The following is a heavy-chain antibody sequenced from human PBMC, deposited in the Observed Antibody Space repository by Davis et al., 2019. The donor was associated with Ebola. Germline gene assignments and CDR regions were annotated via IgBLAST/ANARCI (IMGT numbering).Heavy chain of an antibody. J-gene: IGHJ4*02. CDR1: GYTFTGHH. D-gene: IGHD4-17*01. CDR3: ARIGVHGDYLGY. CDR2: INPNSGVT. Sequence: ASVTVSCQASGYTFTGHHIHWVRQAPGQELEWMGWINPNSGVTKYAQKFQGRVTMTRDTSISTAYMELSRLRFDDTAVYYCARIGVHGDYLGYWGQGTLVTVSS. V-gene: IGHV1-2*02.